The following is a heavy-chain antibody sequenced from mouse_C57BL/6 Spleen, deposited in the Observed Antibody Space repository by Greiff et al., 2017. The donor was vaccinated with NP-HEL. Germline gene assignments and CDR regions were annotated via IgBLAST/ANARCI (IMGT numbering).Heavy chain of an antibody. D-gene: IGHD2-4*01. CDR3: ARYGDYAVFDY. J-gene: IGHJ2*01. Sequence: VQLQQPGAELVKPGASVKLSCKASGYTFTSYWMHWVKQRPGQGLEWIGMIHPNSGSTNYNEKFKSKATLTVDKSSSTAYMQLSSLTSEDSAVYYCARYGDYAVFDYWGQGTTLTVSS. CDR2: IHPNSGST. V-gene: IGHV1-64*01. CDR1: GYTFTSYW.